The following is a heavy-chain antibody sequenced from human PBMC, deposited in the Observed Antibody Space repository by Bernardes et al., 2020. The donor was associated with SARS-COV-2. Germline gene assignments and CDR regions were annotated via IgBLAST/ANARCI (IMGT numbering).Heavy chain of an antibody. D-gene: IGHD4-17*01. CDR3: ARRRYGDFGVDV. CDR2: IYPGDSDT. V-gene: IGHV5-51*01. J-gene: IGHJ6*02. Sequence: GASLKISCKGSDSTFTHYWIGWVRPIPGKGLEWMGIIYPGDSDTKYSPSFQGRVTISADKSVNTAYLQWSSLKASDTAIYYCARRRYGDFGVDVWGQGTTVTVSS. CDR1: DSTFTHYW.